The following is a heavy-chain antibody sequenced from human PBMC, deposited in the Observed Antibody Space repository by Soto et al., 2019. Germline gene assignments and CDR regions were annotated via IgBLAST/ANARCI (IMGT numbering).Heavy chain of an antibody. CDR3: ARDVYSGRSDGCDI. V-gene: IGHV3-30-3*01. J-gene: IGHJ3*02. CDR1: GFSLGAYT. D-gene: IGHD1-26*01. CDR2: ISYDGNSE. Sequence: QVQLVESGGGVVQPGISLRLACAASGFSLGAYTMHRVRQPPGKGLEWVAAISYDGNSEEYTVPVKGRLTDSRDNFKNTMSLQMYGLKSEDTAVYYCARDVYSGRSDGCDIWGQGTMVTVSS.